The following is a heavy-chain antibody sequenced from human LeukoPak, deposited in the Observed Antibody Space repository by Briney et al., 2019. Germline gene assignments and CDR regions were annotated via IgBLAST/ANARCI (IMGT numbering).Heavy chain of an antibody. Sequence: ASVKVSCKASGYTFTSYGISWVRQAPGHGLEWMGWISAYNGNTNYAQKLQGRVTMTTDTSTSTAYMELRSLRSDDTAVYYCARDQDYGDYGGLFDYWGQGTLVTVSS. V-gene: IGHV1-18*01. CDR1: GYTFTSYG. CDR2: ISAYNGNT. J-gene: IGHJ4*02. D-gene: IGHD4-17*01. CDR3: ARDQDYGDYGGLFDY.